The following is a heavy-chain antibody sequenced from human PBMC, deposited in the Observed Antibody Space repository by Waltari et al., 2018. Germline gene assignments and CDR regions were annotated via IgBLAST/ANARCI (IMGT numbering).Heavy chain of an antibody. CDR2: IDPGDSDT. CDR3: ARLFFGDSSGRYMDV. J-gene: IGHJ6*03. Sequence: EVQLVQSGAEVKKPGESLKISCKGSGYSFTSYWIGWVRQMPGKGLEWMGIIDPGDSDTRYSPSFQGQVTISADKSISTAYLQWSSLKASDTAMYYCARLFFGDSSGRYMDVWGKGTTVTVSS. D-gene: IGHD6-19*01. V-gene: IGHV5-51*01. CDR1: GYSFTSYW.